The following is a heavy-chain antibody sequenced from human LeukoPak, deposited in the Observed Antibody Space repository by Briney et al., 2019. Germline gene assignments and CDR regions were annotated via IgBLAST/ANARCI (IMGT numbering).Heavy chain of an antibody. D-gene: IGHD4-17*01. CDR1: GFTFNNAW. CDR3: ATEYYGAYNF. Sequence: GGSLRLSCSASGFTFNNAWMSWVRQAPGKGLEWVGRIKSKSDGGTTDYAAPVKGRFTISRDDSKNTLSLQMNSLKTEDTAVYFCATEYYGAYNFWGHGTLVTVSS. V-gene: IGHV3-15*01. CDR2: IKSKSDGGTT. J-gene: IGHJ4*01.